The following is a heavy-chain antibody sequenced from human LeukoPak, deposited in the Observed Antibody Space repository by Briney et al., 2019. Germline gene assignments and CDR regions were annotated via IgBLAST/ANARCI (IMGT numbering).Heavy chain of an antibody. CDR2: ISSSAGTT. D-gene: IGHD5-18*01. V-gene: IGHV3-48*03. CDR1: GFTFSSYE. J-gene: IGHJ4*02. Sequence: GGSLRLSCAASGFTFSSYEMNWVRQAPGKGLEWVSYISSSAGTTYFADSVKGRFTISRDNAKNSLYLQMNSLRAEDTAVYFCARQQQQLWYDWGQGTLVTVSS. CDR3: ARQQQQLWYD.